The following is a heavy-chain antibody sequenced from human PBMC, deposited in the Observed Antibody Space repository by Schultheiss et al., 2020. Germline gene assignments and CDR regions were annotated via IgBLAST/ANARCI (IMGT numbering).Heavy chain of an antibody. CDR3: ARDRLIEAGGTEYYYGMGA. CDR1: GDSITYYY. V-gene: IGHV4-59*01. D-gene: IGHD6-13*01. CDR2: VHYSGST. Sequence: SETLSLTCAVSGDSITYYYWSWIRQPPGKGLEWIGYVHYSGSTNYNPSLKSRVTILIDTSKKQFSLKLRSVTAADTAVYYCARDRLIEAGGTEYYYGMGAWGQGTTVTVSS. J-gene: IGHJ6*02.